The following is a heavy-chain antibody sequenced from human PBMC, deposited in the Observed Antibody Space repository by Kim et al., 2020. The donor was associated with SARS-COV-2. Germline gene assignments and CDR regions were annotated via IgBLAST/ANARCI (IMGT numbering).Heavy chain of an antibody. CDR1: GGSISSYY. J-gene: IGHJ4*02. V-gene: IGHV4-59*01. Sequence: SETLSLTCTVSGGSISSYYWSWIRQPPGKGLEWIGYIYYSGSTNYNPSLKSRVTISVDTSKNQFSLKLSSVTAADTAVYYCARAGGYNWLDYWGQGTLVTVSS. D-gene: IGHD1-20*01. CDR2: IYYSGST. CDR3: ARAGGYNWLDY.